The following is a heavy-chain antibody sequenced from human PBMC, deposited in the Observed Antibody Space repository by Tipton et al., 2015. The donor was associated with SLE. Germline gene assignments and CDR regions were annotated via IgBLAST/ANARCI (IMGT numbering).Heavy chain of an antibody. Sequence: VQLVQSGAEVKKPGESLKISCKGSGYSFTSYWIGWVRQMPGKGLEWMGIIYPGDSETRYSPSFQGQVTISADKSISTAYLQWSSLKASDTAMYYCARAPPPIVVAYWHFDLWGRGTLVTVSS. CDR1: GYSFTSYW. V-gene: IGHV5-51*01. D-gene: IGHD2-2*01. CDR3: ARAPPPIVVAYWHFDL. CDR2: IYPGDSET. J-gene: IGHJ2*01.